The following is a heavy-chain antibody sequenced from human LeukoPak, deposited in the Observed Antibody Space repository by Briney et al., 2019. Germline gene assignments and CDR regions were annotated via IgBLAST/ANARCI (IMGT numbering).Heavy chain of an antibody. J-gene: IGHJ4*02. CDR1: GFTFSSYG. Sequence: GGSLRLSCAASGFTFSSYGMHWVRQAPGKGLEWVSAISGSGGSTYYADSVKGRFTISRDNSKNTLYLQMNSLRAEDTAVYYCTKEPLGTEYYFDYWGQGTLVTVSS. V-gene: IGHV3-23*01. CDR2: ISGSGGST. CDR3: TKEPLGTEYYFDY. D-gene: IGHD7-27*01.